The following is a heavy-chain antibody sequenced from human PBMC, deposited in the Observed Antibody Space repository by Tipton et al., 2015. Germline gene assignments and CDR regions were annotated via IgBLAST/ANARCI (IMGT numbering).Heavy chain of an antibody. D-gene: IGHD3-22*01. J-gene: IGHJ3*02. CDR1: GYSISSGYY. V-gene: IGHV4-38-2*01. CDR3: ARTQGYFDGSGYYYDAFDI. CDR2: IYDSGST. Sequence: TLSLTCDVSGYSISSGYYWGWIRQPPGKGLEWIGNIYDSGSTYYNPSLESRVTISVDTSKKQFSLKENSVTAAGTAVYYCARTQGYFDGSGYYYDAFDIWGQGTMVTVSS.